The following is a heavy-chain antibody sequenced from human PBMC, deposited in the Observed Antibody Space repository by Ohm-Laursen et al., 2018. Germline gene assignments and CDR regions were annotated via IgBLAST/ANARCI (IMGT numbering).Heavy chain of an antibody. CDR3: ARVSNYPRKDFQQ. CDR1: GFTFSNYE. J-gene: IGHJ1*01. D-gene: IGHD4/OR15-4a*01. V-gene: IGHV3-48*03. CDR2: ISSGGSTI. Sequence: SLRLSCSASGFTFSNYEMNWVRQAPGKGLEWVSYISSGGSTIYYADSVKGRFTISRDNARNSLYLQMNSLRADDTAVYYCARVSNYPRKDFQQWGQGTLVTVSS.